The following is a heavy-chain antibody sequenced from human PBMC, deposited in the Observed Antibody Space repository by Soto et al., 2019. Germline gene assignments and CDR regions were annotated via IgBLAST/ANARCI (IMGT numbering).Heavy chain of an antibody. CDR2: MNPNSGNT. V-gene: IGHV1-8*01. CDR3: AGSILVVPAATERGGVDS. Sequence: QVQLVQSGAEVKKPGASVKVSCKASGYTFTSYDINWVRQATGQGLEWMGWMNPNSGNTGYAQKFPGRVTMTRTTSISTAYMELSSLWSEYTAVYYCAGSILVVPAATERGGVDSWGQGTLVTVSS. CDR1: GYTFTSYD. D-gene: IGHD2-2*01. J-gene: IGHJ4*02.